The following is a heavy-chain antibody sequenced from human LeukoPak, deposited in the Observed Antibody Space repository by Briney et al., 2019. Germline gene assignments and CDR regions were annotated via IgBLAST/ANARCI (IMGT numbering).Heavy chain of an antibody. CDR2: IIPIFGTA. J-gene: IGHJ3*02. V-gene: IGHV1-69*05. D-gene: IGHD2-2*01. Sequence: GASVKVSCKASGGTFSSYAISWVRQAPGQGLEWMGGIIPIFGTANYAQKFQGRVTITTDESTSTAYMELSSLRSEDTAVYYCASRGYCSSTSCLTPDAFDIWGQGTMVTVSS. CDR3: ASRGYCSSTSCLTPDAFDI. CDR1: GGTFSSYA.